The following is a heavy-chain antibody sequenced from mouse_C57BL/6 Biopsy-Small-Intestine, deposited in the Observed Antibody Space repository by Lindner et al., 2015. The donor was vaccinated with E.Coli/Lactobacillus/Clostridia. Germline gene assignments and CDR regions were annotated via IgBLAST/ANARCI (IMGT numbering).Heavy chain of an antibody. CDR2: IFPGNSDT. Sequence: SGAELARPGASVKMSCKASGFTFTSYWMHWVKQRPGQGLEWIGAIFPGNSDTTYNQKFKGRAKLTAVTSASTAYMELSSLTNEDSAVYYCTRSLYYSNYDFDYWGQGTTLTVSS. V-gene: IGHV1-5*01. J-gene: IGHJ2*01. D-gene: IGHD2-5*01. CDR1: GFTFTSYW. CDR3: TRSLYYSNYDFDY.